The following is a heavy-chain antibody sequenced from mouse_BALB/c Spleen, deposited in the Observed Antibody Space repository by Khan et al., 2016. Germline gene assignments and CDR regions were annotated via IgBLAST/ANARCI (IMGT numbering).Heavy chain of an antibody. D-gene: IGHD2-10*01. CDR2: INTYTGEP. J-gene: IGHJ4*01. Sequence: QMQLVQSGPELKKPGETVKISCKASGYTFTNCGMNWVQQAPGKGLKWMGWINTYTGEPTYADDFKGRFAFSLETSANTAYLQINNLKNEDTATYFCARPPYFSYVLDYWGQGTSVTVSS. CDR1: GYTFTNCG. V-gene: IGHV9-3-1*01. CDR3: ARPPYFSYVLDY.